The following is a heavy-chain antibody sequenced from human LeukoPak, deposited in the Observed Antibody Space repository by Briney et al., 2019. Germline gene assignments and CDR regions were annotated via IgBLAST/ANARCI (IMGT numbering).Heavy chain of an antibody. J-gene: IGHJ4*02. Sequence: GESLKISCKGPGYSFTSYWIAWVRQMPGRGLEWMGIIFPEDSNTRYSPSFQGQVTISADKSINTAYLQWSSLKASDTAMYYCARHFDYWGQGTLVTVSS. V-gene: IGHV5-51*01. CDR3: ARHFDY. CDR1: GYSFTSYW. CDR2: IFPEDSNT.